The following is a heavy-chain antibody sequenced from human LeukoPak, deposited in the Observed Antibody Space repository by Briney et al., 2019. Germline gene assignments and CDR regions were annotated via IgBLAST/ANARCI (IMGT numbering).Heavy chain of an antibody. CDR1: GGSISSSSYY. Sequence: SETLSLTCTVSGGSISSSSYYWGWIRQPPGKGLEWIGSIYYSGSTYYNPSLKSRVTISVDTSKNQFSLKLSSVTAADTAVYYCARPLRGSYRYDAFDIWGQGTMVTVSS. CDR2: IYYSGST. CDR3: ARPLRGSYRYDAFDI. V-gene: IGHV4-39*01. D-gene: IGHD3-16*02. J-gene: IGHJ3*02.